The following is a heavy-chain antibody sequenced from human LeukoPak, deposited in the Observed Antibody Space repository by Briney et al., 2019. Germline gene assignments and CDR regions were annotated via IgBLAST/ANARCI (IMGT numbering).Heavy chain of an antibody. V-gene: IGHV1-8*01. J-gene: IGHJ4*02. CDR2: MNPNSGNT. D-gene: IGHD2-21*01. CDR3: ARGPRANYLNSVVFVFDY. Sequence: ASVKVSCKASGYTLTKYAMNWVRQAPGQGLEWMGWMNPNSGNTGYAQKFQGRVTMTRNTSISTAYMELSSLRSEDTAVYYCARGPRANYLNSVVFVFDYWAREPWSPSPQ. CDR1: GYTLTKYA.